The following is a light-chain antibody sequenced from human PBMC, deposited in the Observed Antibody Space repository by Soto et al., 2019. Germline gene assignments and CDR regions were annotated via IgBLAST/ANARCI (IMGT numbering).Light chain of an antibody. CDR2: GAS. CDR1: QGISNY. Sequence: DIQLTQSPSFLSASVGDRVTITCRASQGISNYLAWYQQKPGKALKFLIYGASTLQSGVPSRFSGSGSGTEFTLTISSLQPEDFATYFCQQSYSLPWTFGPGTKVDIK. CDR3: QQSYSLPWT. J-gene: IGKJ1*01. V-gene: IGKV1-9*01.